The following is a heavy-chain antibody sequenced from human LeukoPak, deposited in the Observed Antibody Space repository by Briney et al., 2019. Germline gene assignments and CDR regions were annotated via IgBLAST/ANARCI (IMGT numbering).Heavy chain of an antibody. D-gene: IGHD4-17*01. V-gene: IGHV3-23*01. CDR2: ISGSGGST. CDR3: ARDLSISATVTTLFY. Sequence: GGSLRLSCSASGFTFSNYAMSWVRQAPGKGLEWVSAISGSGGSTYYPDSVKGRFTISRDNAKNSLYLQMNSLRAEDTAVYYCARDLSISATVTTLFYWGQGTLVTVSS. J-gene: IGHJ4*02. CDR1: GFTFSNYA.